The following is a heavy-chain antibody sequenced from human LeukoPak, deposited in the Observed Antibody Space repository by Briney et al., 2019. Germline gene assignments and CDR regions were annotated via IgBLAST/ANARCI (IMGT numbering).Heavy chain of an antibody. Sequence: PSQTLSLTCAVSGGSISSGGYSWSWIRQPPGKGLEWIGYIYHSGSTYYNPSLKSRVTISVDRSKNQFSLKLSSVTAADTAVYCCARAGIAGSGSYGLFDYWGQGTLVTVSS. J-gene: IGHJ4*02. CDR3: ARAGIAGSGSYGLFDY. CDR1: GGSISSGGYS. D-gene: IGHD3-10*01. V-gene: IGHV4-30-2*01. CDR2: IYHSGST.